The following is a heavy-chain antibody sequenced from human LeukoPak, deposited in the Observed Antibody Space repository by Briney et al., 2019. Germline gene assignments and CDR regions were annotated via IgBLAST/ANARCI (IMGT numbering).Heavy chain of an antibody. CDR3: ARQEQWLSPFDY. Sequence: SETLSLTCAVYGGSFSGYYWSWIRQPPGRGLEWIGEINHSGSTNYNPSLKSRVSISVDTSKKQFSLKLSSLTAADTAVYYCARQEQWLSPFDYWGEGTLVTVSS. CDR1: GGSFSGYY. J-gene: IGHJ4*02. CDR2: INHSGST. V-gene: IGHV4-34*01. D-gene: IGHD6-19*01.